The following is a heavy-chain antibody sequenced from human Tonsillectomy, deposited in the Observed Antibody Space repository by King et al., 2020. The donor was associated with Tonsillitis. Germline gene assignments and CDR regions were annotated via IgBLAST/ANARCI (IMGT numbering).Heavy chain of an antibody. Sequence: VQLVESGGGVVQPGRSLRLSCAASGFNFSSYFMHWVRQAPGKGLEWVAILSYDGRNKYYAESGKGRFTISRDNSKNMVYLQMNSLRAEDTAVYYCAREREPFGWEILRHYYYYGMDVWGQGTTVTVSS. CDR2: LSYDGRNK. CDR3: AREREPFGWEILRHYYYYGMDV. D-gene: IGHD1-26*01. J-gene: IGHJ6*02. CDR1: GFNFSSYF. V-gene: IGHV3-30*04.